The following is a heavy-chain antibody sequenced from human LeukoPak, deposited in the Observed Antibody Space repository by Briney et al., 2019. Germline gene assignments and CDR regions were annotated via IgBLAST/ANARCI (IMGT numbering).Heavy chain of an antibody. CDR2: MYTSEST. Sequence: SETLSLTCTVYGGSISRRSYYWSWIRQAAGKGLECIGRMYTSESTFYNPSLKSRVTIFVDNSKNQFSLESSSVTAADTAVYYCARSGSYSSSEYFDYWGQGTLVTVSS. D-gene: IGHD6-19*01. CDR3: ARSGSYSSSEYFDY. V-gene: IGHV4-61*02. J-gene: IGHJ4*02. CDR1: GGSISRRSYY.